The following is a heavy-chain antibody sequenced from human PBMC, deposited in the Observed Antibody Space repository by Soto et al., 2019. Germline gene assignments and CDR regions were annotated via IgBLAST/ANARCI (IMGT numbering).Heavy chain of an antibody. CDR2: ISAYNGNT. V-gene: IGHV1-18*01. CDR3: AGAIVVVTPALDAFDS. J-gene: IGHJ3*02. D-gene: IGHD2-21*02. CDR1: GYTFTSYG. Sequence: GASVKVSCKASGYTFTSYGISWVRQAPGQGLEWVGWISAYNGNTNYAQKLQGRVTMTTDTSTCTAYMELRSLRSDDTAVYCCAGAIVVVTPALDAFDSWGQGTMVTVSS.